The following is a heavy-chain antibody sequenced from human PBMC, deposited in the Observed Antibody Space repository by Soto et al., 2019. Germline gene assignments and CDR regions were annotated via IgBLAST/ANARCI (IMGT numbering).Heavy chain of an antibody. D-gene: IGHD3-16*01. CDR3: AKSAGSNAYYPNDY. J-gene: IGHJ4*02. Sequence: GGSLRLSCAGSGFTFSSYAMSWVRQAPGKGLEWVSSISASGGRTYYADSVKGRFTISRDNPKNTLYLQMNSLRAEDAAVYYCAKSAGSNAYYPNDYWGQGTLVTVSS. CDR1: GFTFSSYA. CDR2: ISASGGRT. V-gene: IGHV3-23*01.